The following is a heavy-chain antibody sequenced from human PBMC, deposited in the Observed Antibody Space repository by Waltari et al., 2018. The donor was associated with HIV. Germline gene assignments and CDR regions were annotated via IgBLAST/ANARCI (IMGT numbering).Heavy chain of an antibody. CDR3: ARGEGILLGDTSFFRIQETSSYYFGLDV. Sequence: QVRLEQWGGGLLRPAETLSLSCAVYGGSLNDYYWTWIRKSPGKGREWGGEARHVGAAAYAPSLRGRVTISIVSSKSQVSMTLRSVTAADTGVYYCARGEGILLGDTSFFRIQETSSYYFGLDVWGPGTAVVVS. CDR2: ARHVGAA. J-gene: IGHJ6*02. V-gene: IGHV4-34*01. D-gene: IGHD3-16*01. CDR1: GGSLNDYY.